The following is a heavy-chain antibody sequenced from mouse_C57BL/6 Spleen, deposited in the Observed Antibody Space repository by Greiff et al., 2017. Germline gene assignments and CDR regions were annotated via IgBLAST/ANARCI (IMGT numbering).Heavy chain of an antibody. CDR2: ISYDGSN. Sequence: EVQLVESGPGLVKPSQSLSLTCSVTGYSITSGYYWNWIRQFPGNKLEWMGYISYDGSNNYNPSLKNRISITRDTSKNQFFLKLNSVTTEDTATYYCAREGGSSSGYAMDYWGQGTSVTVAS. V-gene: IGHV3-6*01. D-gene: IGHD1-1*01. CDR1: GYSITSGYY. CDR3: AREGGSSSGYAMDY. J-gene: IGHJ4*01.